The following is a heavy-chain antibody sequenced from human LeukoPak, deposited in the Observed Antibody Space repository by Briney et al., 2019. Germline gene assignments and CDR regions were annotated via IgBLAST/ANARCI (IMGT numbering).Heavy chain of an antibody. CDR2: FDPEDGET. CDR3: ARADIVVVPAAIFAFDI. D-gene: IGHD2-2*01. V-gene: IGHV1-24*01. Sequence: GASVKVSCKVSGYTLTELSMHWVRQAPGKGLEWMGGFDPEDGETIYAQKFQGRVTMTEDTSTSTAYMELRSLRSDDTAVYYCARADIVVVPAAIFAFDIWGQGTMVTVSS. CDR1: GYTLTELS. J-gene: IGHJ3*02.